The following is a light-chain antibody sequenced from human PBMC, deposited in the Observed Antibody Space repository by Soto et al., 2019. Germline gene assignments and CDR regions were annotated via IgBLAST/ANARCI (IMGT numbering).Light chain of an antibody. CDR1: ESVSSNY. Sequence: EIVLTQSPGTLSLSPGEGATLSCRASESVSSNYLAWYQLKPGQAPRLLIYGTSIRAAGIPDRFSGSGSGTDFTLTISRLDPEDFAVYYCQQYGGSSWTFGQGTKVEIK. V-gene: IGKV3-20*01. CDR2: GTS. J-gene: IGKJ1*01. CDR3: QQYGGSSWT.